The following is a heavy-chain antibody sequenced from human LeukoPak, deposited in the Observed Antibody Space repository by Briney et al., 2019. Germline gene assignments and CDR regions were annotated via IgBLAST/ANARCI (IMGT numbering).Heavy chain of an antibody. J-gene: IGHJ3*02. Sequence: GGSLRLSCAASGFTLSNYNMNWVRQAPGKGLEWVSYISTSSITKYYADYVKGRFTISRDNARNSLYLQMNSLRAEDTAVYYCARMGYYDSSGYYGLGAFDIWGQGTMVTVSS. CDR1: GFTLSNYN. D-gene: IGHD3-22*01. V-gene: IGHV3-48*01. CDR3: ARMGYYDSSGYYGLGAFDI. CDR2: ISTSSITK.